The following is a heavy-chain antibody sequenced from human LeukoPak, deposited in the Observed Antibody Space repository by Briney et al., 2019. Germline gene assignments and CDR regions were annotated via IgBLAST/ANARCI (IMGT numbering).Heavy chain of an antibody. CDR2: VHLSGRT. CDR1: GCSISSTNW. J-gene: IGHJ4*02. V-gene: IGHV4-4*02. CDR3: AREGGPYRPLDY. Sequence: PSETLSLTCGISGCSISSTNWWTWVRQPPGEGLEWIGEVHLSGRTNYNPSLESRVTMSVDMSENHISLKLTSVTAADTAVYYCAREGGPYRPLDYSGQGTLVTVSS.